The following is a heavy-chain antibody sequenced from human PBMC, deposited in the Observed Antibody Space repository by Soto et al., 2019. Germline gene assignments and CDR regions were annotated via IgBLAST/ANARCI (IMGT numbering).Heavy chain of an antibody. D-gene: IGHD2-15*01. CDR2: INPSGGST. Sequence: ASVKVSCKASGYTFTIYYMHCVRQAPGQGLEWMGIINPSGGSTSYAQKFQGRVTMTRDTSTSTVYMELSSLRSEDTAVYYCARDESIVVVVAANYGMDVWGQGTTVTVS. CDR1: GYTFTIYY. CDR3: ARDESIVVVVAANYGMDV. V-gene: IGHV1-46*01. J-gene: IGHJ6*02.